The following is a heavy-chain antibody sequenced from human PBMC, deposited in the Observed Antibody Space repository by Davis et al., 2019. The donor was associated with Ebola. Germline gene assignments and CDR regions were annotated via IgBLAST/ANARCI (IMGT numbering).Heavy chain of an antibody. Sequence: AASVTVSCKASGYTFTSYAMHWVRQAPGQRREWMGWINAGNGNTKYSQKFQGRVTITRDTSASTAYMELSSLRSEDTAVYYCARDLEVGVTPWGQGTLVTVSS. CDR2: INAGNGNT. J-gene: IGHJ5*02. CDR1: GYTFTSYA. V-gene: IGHV1-3*01. CDR3: ARDLEVGVTP.